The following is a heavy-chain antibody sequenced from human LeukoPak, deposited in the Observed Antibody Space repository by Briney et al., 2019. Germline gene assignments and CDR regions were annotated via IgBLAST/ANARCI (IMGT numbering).Heavy chain of an antibody. V-gene: IGHV3-48*04. Sequence: PGGSLRLSCAASGFTFSGYGMNWVRQAPGKVLEWVSYISSSSSAIHYADSVKGRLTASRDTAKNSLYLQMNDLRVEDTAVYYCAKDLAGTYGFDFWGQGTMVTVSS. CDR3: AKDLAGTYGFDF. CDR1: GFTFSGYG. J-gene: IGHJ3*01. CDR2: ISSSSSAI. D-gene: IGHD3-10*01.